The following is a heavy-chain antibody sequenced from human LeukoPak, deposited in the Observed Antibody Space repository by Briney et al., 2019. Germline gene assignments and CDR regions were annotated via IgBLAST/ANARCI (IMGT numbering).Heavy chain of an antibody. D-gene: IGHD6-13*01. CDR2: ISWDGGST. J-gene: IGHJ5*02. CDR1: GFTFDDYA. V-gene: IGHV3-43D*03. CDR3: AKDLSSSPVGAFDP. Sequence: GGSLRLSCAASGFTFDDYAIHWVRQAPGKGLEWVSLISWDGGSTYYADSVKGRFTTSRDNSKNSLYLQMNSLRAEDTALYYCAKDLSSSPVGAFDPWGQRTLVTVSS.